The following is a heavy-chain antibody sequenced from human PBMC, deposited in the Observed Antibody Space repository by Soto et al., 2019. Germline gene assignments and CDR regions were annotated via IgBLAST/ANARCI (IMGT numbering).Heavy chain of an antibody. Sequence: QMQLVQSGPEVKKPGTSVKVSCKASGFTFTSSAMQWVRQARGQRLEWIGWIVVNSGNTNYAQKFQERVTITRDKSTSTAYMELRSLRSEDTAVYYCAADWHYGSGSYYAYYYGMDVWGQGTTVTVSS. V-gene: IGHV1-58*02. CDR1: GFTFTSSA. D-gene: IGHD3-10*01. J-gene: IGHJ6*02. CDR3: AADWHYGSGSYYAYYYGMDV. CDR2: IVVNSGNT.